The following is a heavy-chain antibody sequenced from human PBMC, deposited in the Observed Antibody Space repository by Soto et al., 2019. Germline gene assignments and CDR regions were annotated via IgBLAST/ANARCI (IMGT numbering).Heavy chain of an antibody. CDR2: LDPPDSYT. D-gene: IGHD6-19*01. V-gene: IGHV5-10-1*01. Sequence: AESLKISCKGSGYSVTSHSITWVRQMPSKGLEWMGTLDPPDSYTNYNPSFQGHVTISTDKSINTAYLQWRSLKASGTAMYFCDRGRYSSAWYHFDYWGQGTLVTVSS. J-gene: IGHJ4*02. CDR1: GYSVTSHS. CDR3: DRGRYSSAWYHFDY.